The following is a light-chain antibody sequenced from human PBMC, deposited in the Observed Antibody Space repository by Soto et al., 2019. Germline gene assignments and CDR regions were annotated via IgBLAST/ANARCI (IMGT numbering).Light chain of an antibody. V-gene: IGKV1-5*03. CDR1: QSISSW. CDR3: QQNNSDWT. CDR2: KAS. Sequence: DIQMTQSPSTLSASVGDRVTITCRASQSISSWLAWYQQKPGKAPKLLIYKASSLESGVPSRFSGSGAGTEFTLTISSLQPDDFATYFCQQNNSDWTVGQGTKGVLK. J-gene: IGKJ1*01.